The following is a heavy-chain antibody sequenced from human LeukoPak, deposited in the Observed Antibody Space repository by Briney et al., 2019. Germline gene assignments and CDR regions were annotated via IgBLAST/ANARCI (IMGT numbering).Heavy chain of an antibody. CDR1: GYSISSGYY. J-gene: IGHJ4*02. V-gene: IGHV4-38-2*02. CDR3: ARLGVVPAAVDDH. CDR2: IYHSGST. Sequence: SETLSLTCTVSGYSISSGYYWGWIRQPPGKGLEWIGSIYHSGSTYYNPSLKSRVTISVDTRKNQFSLKLSSVTAADTAVYYCARLGVVPAAVDDHWGQGTLVTVSS. D-gene: IGHD2-2*01.